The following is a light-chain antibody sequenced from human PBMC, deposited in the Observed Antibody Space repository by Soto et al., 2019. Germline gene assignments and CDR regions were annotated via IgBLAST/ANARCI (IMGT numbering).Light chain of an antibody. Sequence: DIQMTQSPSTLSGSVGDRVTITFRASQTISSWLAWDQQKPGKAPKLLSYKASTLKSGVPSRFSGSGSGTEFTLTISSLQPDNFATYYCQHYNSYSEAFGQGTKVELK. V-gene: IGKV1-5*03. CDR1: QTISSW. CDR2: KAS. CDR3: QHYNSYSEA. J-gene: IGKJ1*01.